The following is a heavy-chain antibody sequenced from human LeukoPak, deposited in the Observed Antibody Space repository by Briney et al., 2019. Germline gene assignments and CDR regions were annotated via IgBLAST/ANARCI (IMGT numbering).Heavy chain of an antibody. J-gene: IGHJ6*03. CDR1: GFTFSSYW. Sequence: GGSLRLSCAASGFTFSSYWMSWVRQAPGKGLEWVANIKKDGSEKYYVDSVKGRFTISRDNAKNSLYLQMNSLRAEDTAVYYCARERVGYDILTGVYYYYMDVWGKGTTVTISS. CDR2: IKKDGSEK. CDR3: ARERVGYDILTGVYYYYMDV. V-gene: IGHV3-7*01. D-gene: IGHD3-9*01.